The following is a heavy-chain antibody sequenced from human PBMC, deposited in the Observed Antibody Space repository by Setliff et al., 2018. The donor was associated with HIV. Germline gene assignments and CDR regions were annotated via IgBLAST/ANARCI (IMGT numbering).Heavy chain of an antibody. CDR2: VYYSGST. Sequence: KTSETLSLTCTVSGGSISSSGPGYYWGWVRQAPGGGLEWIGSVYYSGSTYYNPSLKSRFTISLDTSKNQFSLKLSSVTAADTAVYYCARVRGRYYYHYAMDVWGQGTTVTVSS. V-gene: IGHV4-39*01. D-gene: IGHD3-10*01. CDR3: ARVRGRYYYHYAMDV. CDR1: GGSISSSGPGYY. J-gene: IGHJ6*02.